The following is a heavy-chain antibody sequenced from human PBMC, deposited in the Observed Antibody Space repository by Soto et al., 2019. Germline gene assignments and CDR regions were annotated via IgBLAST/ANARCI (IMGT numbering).Heavy chain of an antibody. Sequence: QVQLQESGPGLVKPSQTLSLTCTFSGGSISSGDHYWSWIRQRPGRGLEWIAYMYNTGTTYYNPSLKSRLTMSVXXXXXXXXXXXXXXXXXXXXXXXXXXSRVVYSGYASFDSWGQGTLVTVSS. CDR2: MYNTGTT. CDR3: XXSRVVYSGYASFDS. V-gene: IGHV4-30-4*08. J-gene: IGHJ4*02. D-gene: IGHD5-12*01. CDR1: GGSISSGDHY.